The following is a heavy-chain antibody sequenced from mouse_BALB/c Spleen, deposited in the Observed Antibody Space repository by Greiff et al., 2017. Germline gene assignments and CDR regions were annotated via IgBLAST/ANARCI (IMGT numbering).Heavy chain of an antibody. J-gene: IGHJ2*01. CDR3: AKNYGSTPFDY. CDR2: ISYSGST. CDR1: GYSITSDYA. D-gene: IGHD1-1*01. Sequence: EVKLMESGPGLVKPSQSLSLTCTVTGYSITSDYAWNWIRQFPGNKLEWMGYISYSGSTSYNPSLKSRISITRDTSKNQFFLQLNSVTTEDTATYYCAKNYGSTPFDYWGQGTTLTVSS. V-gene: IGHV3-2*02.